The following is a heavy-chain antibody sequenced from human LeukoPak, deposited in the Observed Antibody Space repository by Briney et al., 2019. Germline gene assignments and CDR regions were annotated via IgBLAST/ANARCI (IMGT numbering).Heavy chain of an antibody. CDR1: GFTFSSYA. D-gene: IGHD6-13*01. J-gene: IGHJ6*03. Sequence: LRLSCAASGFTFSSYAMHWVRQAPGKGLEWIGEINHSGSTNYNPSLKSRVTISVDTSKNQFSLKLSSVTAADTAVYYCARQRGSSWYTYYYYYMDVWGKGTTVTISS. V-gene: IGHV4-34*01. CDR2: INHSGST. CDR3: ARQRGSSWYTYYYYYMDV.